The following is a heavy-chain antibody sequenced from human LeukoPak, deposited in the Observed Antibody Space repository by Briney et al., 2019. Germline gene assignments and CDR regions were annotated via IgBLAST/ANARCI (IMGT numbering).Heavy chain of an antibody. V-gene: IGHV3-33*06. CDR1: GFTFSSYG. CDR2: IWYDGSNK. CDR3: AKGRGGYYYYMDV. J-gene: IGHJ6*03. Sequence: GGSLRLSCSAAGFTFSSYGMHWVRQAPGKGLEWVAVIWYDGSNKYYADSVKGRFTISRDNSKNTLYLQMNSLRAEDTAVYYCAKGRGGYYYYMDVRGKGTTVTVSS. D-gene: IGHD3-10*01.